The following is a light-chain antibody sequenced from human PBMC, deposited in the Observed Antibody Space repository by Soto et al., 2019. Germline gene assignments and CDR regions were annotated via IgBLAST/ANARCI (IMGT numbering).Light chain of an antibody. CDR2: GTS. CDR3: QQYGSSPLT. V-gene: IGKV3-20*01. Sequence: EIVLTQSPGTLSLSPGERATLSCRASQSVSSSYLAWYQQIPGQSPRLLIYGTSSRATGIPDRFSGSGSGTDFTLTISRLEPEDSAVYYCQQYGSSPLTFGGGTKVDIK. CDR1: QSVSSSY. J-gene: IGKJ4*01.